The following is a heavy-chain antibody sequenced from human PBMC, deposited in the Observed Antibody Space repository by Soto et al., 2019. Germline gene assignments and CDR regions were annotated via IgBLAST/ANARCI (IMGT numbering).Heavy chain of an antibody. D-gene: IGHD1-26*01. CDR3: AKKYSGNYPVPFDY. V-gene: IGHV3-64*04. J-gene: IGHJ4*02. CDR1: GFTFSSFA. CDR2: INSNGGST. Sequence: PGGSLRLSCSASGFTFSSFAMHWFRQAPGKGLEYVSAINSNGGSTYYADSVKGRFTISRDNSKNTLYLQMNSLRAEDTALYYCAKKYSGNYPVPFDYWGQGTLVTVSS.